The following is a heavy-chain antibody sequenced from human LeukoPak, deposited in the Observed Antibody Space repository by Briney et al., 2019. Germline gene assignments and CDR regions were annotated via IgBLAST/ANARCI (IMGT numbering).Heavy chain of an antibody. J-gene: IGHJ4*02. CDR2: IIPIFGTA. D-gene: IGHD2-15*01. CDR1: GGTFSSYA. Sequence: ASVKVSCKASGGTFSSYAISWVRQAPGQGLEWMGGIIPIFGTANYAQKFQGRVTITTDESTSTAYMELSSLRSEDTAVYYCARAEVAASAFDYWGPGTLVTVSS. V-gene: IGHV1-69*05. CDR3: ARAEVAASAFDY.